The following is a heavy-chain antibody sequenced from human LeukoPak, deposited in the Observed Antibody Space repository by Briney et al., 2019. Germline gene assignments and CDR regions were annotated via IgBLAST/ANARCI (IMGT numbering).Heavy chain of an antibody. V-gene: IGHV3-9*01. CDR2: ISWNSGSI. Sequence: PGRSLRLSCAASGFTFDDYAMHWVRQAPGKGLEWVSGISWNSGSIGYADSVKGRFTISRDNAKNSLYLQMNSLRAEDTALYYCATRNDYVWGSPATLDRGAFDIWGQGTMVTVSS. CDR3: ATRNDYVWGSPATLDRGAFDI. CDR1: GFTFDDYA. D-gene: IGHD3-16*01. J-gene: IGHJ3*02.